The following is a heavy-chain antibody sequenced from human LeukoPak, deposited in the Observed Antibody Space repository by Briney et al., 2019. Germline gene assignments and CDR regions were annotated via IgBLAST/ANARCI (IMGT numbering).Heavy chain of an antibody. Sequence: GESLKISCKGSGYSFTSYWIGWVRQMPGKGLVWMGIIYPGDSDTRYSPSFQGQVTISADKSISTAYLQWSSLKASDTAMYYCARPNRGYSYGHDAFDIWGQGTMVTVSS. J-gene: IGHJ3*02. CDR2: IYPGDSDT. CDR3: ARPNRGYSYGHDAFDI. D-gene: IGHD5-18*01. CDR1: GYSFTSYW. V-gene: IGHV5-51*01.